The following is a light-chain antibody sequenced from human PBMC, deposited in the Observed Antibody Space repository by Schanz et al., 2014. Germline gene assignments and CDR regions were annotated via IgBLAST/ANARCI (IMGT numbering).Light chain of an antibody. J-gene: IGKJ4*01. CDR2: AAS. CDR3: QQSFSTPLT. V-gene: IGKV1-39*01. Sequence: DIQMTQSPASLSAFVGDRVTITCRTRQSISTYLNWYQQKPGKAPKVLIYAASSLQSGVPSRFSGSGSGTYFTLTIGSLRAEDFATYYCQQSFSTPLTFGGGTKVEIK. CDR1: QSISTY.